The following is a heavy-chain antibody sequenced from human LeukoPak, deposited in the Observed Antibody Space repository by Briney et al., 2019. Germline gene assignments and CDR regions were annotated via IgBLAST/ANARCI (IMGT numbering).Heavy chain of an antibody. CDR3: ARASPYCSTTSCYYFDY. CDR1: GGSISSGGYY. CDR2: IYRSGST. J-gene: IGHJ4*02. D-gene: IGHD2-2*01. Sequence: SETLSLTCTVSGGSISSGGYYWSWIRQPPGKGLEWIGYIYRSGSTYYNPSLKSRVTMSVDGSKNQFSLKLSSMTAADTAVYYCARASPYCSTTSCYYFDYWGQGALVTVSP. V-gene: IGHV4-30-2*01.